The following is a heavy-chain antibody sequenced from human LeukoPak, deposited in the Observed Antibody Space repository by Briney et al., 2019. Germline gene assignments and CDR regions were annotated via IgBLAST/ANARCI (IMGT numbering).Heavy chain of an antibody. Sequence: SETLSLTCTVSGGSISSSSYYWGWIRQPPGKGLEWLGSIYYSGSTYYNPSLKSRVTISVDTSKNQFSLKLSSVTAADTAVYYCARVRLGELSATYYFDYWGQGTLVTVSS. D-gene: IGHD3-16*02. V-gene: IGHV4-39*01. CDR2: IYYSGST. J-gene: IGHJ4*02. CDR1: GGSISSSSYY. CDR3: ARVRLGELSATYYFDY.